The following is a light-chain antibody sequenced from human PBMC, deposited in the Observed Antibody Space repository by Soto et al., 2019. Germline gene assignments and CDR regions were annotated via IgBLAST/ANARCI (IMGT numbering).Light chain of an antibody. CDR3: QQYSDWPWT. J-gene: IGKJ1*01. CDR1: QSISNR. CDR2: GAS. V-gene: IGKV3-15*01. Sequence: EIMMTQSPGTLSVSPGERATLSCRASQSISNRLAWYQQKPGQTPRLLIYGASTRATDIPTRFSGGGSGTEFTLTISSLQSDDLSVYFCQQYSDWPWTFGQGTEVEL.